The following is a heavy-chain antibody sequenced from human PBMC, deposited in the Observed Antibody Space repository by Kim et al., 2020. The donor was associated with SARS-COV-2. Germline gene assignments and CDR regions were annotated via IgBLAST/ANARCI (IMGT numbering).Heavy chain of an antibody. CDR3: ANFGNIQARDDY. V-gene: IGHV3-23*01. J-gene: IGHJ4*02. Sequence: GGSLRLSCEASGFSFRSYTMSWVRQAPGKGLEWVAAVSASDGSPHYADSVKGRFSASRDNSKNMVFLHMNNLRADDTAVYYCANFGNIQARDDYWGQGTQVTVSP. D-gene: IGHD2-15*01. CDR1: GFSFRSYT. CDR2: VSASDGSP.